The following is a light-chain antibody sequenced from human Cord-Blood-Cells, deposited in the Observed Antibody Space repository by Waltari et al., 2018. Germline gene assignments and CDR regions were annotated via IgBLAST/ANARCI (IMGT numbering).Light chain of an antibody. CDR1: QSVSSN. Sequence: EIVMTQSPATLSVSPGERATLSCSASQSVSSNLAWYQQKPGQAPRLLIYGASTRATGIPARFSGSGSGTEFTLTISSLQSEDFAVYYCQQYNNWPYTFCQGTKLEIK. V-gene: IGKV3-15*01. CDR2: GAS. J-gene: IGKJ2*01. CDR3: QQYNNWPYT.